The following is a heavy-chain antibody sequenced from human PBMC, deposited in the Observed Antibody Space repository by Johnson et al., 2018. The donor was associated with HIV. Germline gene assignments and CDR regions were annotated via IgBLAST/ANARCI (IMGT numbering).Heavy chain of an antibody. Sequence: EVQLVESGGGLIQPGGSLRLSCAASGFTVSSNYMSWVRQAPGTGLEWVSVIYSGGSTYYADSVKGRFTISRDNSKNTLYLQMNSLRAEDTAVYYCARADSSSSPWMGLDIWGQGTMVTVSS. D-gene: IGHD6-13*01. V-gene: IGHV3-53*01. CDR1: GFTVSSNY. CDR3: ARADSSSSPWMGLDI. J-gene: IGHJ3*02. CDR2: IYSGGST.